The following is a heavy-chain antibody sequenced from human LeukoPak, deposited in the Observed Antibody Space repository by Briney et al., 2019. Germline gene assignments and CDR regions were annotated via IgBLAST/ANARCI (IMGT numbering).Heavy chain of an antibody. V-gene: IGHV1-8*03. CDR3: ARGPGGGYDV. J-gene: IGHJ4*02. CDR1: GYTFTSYD. Sequence: ASVKVSCKASGYTFTSYDINWVRQATGQGREWMGWMTLNSGDTGYAQKFKGRVTITRNTSISTAYMELSSLRSEDTAVYYCARGPGGGYDVWGQGTLVTASS. CDR2: MTLNSGDT. D-gene: IGHD5-12*01.